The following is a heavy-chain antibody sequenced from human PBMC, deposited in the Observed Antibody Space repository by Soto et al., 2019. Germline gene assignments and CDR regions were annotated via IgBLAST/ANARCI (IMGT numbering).Heavy chain of an antibody. J-gene: IGHJ5*02. CDR1: GFIFNTHW. V-gene: IGHV3-7*01. CDR2: TKPDGSEK. Sequence: GGSLRLSCAASGFIFNTHWMSWVRQAPEKGLEWVAHTKPDGSEKYYVDSAKGRFTISRDNTRNSLYLQMNSPRADDTALYYCVAWGTSTSNPWGQGTLVTVS. D-gene: IGHD3-16*01. CDR3: VAWGTSTSNP.